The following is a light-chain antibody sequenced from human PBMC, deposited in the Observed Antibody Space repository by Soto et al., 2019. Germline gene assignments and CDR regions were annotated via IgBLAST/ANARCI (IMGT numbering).Light chain of an antibody. CDR3: SAYTSSSTLI. CDR1: RSDVGDYYY. Sequence: QSALTQPASVSGSPGQSITISCSGTRSDVGDYYYVSWYQQHPGKAPKLLIYGVTDRPSGVSHRLSGSRSDSTASLTISGLQAEDEADYYYSAYTSSSTLIFGGGTKLTVL. V-gene: IGLV2-14*01. J-gene: IGLJ2*01. CDR2: GVT.